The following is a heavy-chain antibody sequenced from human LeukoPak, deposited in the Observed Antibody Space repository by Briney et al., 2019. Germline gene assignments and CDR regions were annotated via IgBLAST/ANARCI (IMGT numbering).Heavy chain of an antibody. J-gene: IGHJ5*02. CDR1: GGSISSSSYY. V-gene: IGHV4-39*07. Sequence: SETLSLTCTVSGGSISSSSYYWGWIRQPPGKGLEWIGSIYYSGSTYYNPSLKSRATISVDTSKNQFSLKLSSVTAADTAVYYCAREIYSGNWFDPWGQGTLVTVSS. D-gene: IGHD2-21*01. CDR2: IYYSGST. CDR3: AREIYSGNWFDP.